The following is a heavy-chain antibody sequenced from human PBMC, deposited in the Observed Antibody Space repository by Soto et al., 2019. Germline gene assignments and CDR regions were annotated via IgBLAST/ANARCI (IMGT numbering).Heavy chain of an antibody. CDR1: GGSISYYY. CDR2: MYYSGGS. D-gene: IGHD2-15*01. V-gene: IGHV4-59*01. J-gene: IGHJ6*02. CDR3: ARGGYCSGGSCYPHYYGMDV. Sequence: SETLSLTCTVSGGSISYYYWSWIRQPPGKGLEWIGYMYYSGGSDYNPSLNSRVTISVDTSKNQFSLKLTSVTAADTAVYHCARGGYCSGGSCYPHYYGMDVWGQGTTVTVSS.